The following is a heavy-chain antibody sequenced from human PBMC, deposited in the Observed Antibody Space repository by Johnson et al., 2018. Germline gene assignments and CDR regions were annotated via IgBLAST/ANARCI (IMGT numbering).Heavy chain of an antibody. V-gene: IGHV4-59*01. CDR3: ARTRVTIGYYYYYMDV. D-gene: IGHD3-10*01. Sequence: QVQLVESGPGLVKPSETLSLTCSLSGGSISTYYWTWIRQPPGKGLEWIGYIHYSGTTKFNPSLKSRATISVDTSKKPFSLELSSVTAADTAVYYCARTRVTIGYYYYYMDVWGKGTTVTVSS. CDR1: GGSISTYY. CDR2: IHYSGTT. J-gene: IGHJ6*03.